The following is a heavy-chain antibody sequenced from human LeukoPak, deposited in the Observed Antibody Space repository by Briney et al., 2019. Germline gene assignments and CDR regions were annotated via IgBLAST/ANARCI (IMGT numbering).Heavy chain of an antibody. CDR3: ASLGIAARRAFDY. CDR1: GGTFSSYA. V-gene: IGHV1-69*01. J-gene: IGHJ4*02. Sequence: SVKVSCKASGGTFSSYAISWVRQAPGQGLEWMGGIIPIFGTANYAQKFQGRVTITADESTSTAYMELSSLRSEDTAVYYCASLGIAARRAFDYWGQGTLVTVSS. CDR2: IIPIFGTA. D-gene: IGHD6-6*01.